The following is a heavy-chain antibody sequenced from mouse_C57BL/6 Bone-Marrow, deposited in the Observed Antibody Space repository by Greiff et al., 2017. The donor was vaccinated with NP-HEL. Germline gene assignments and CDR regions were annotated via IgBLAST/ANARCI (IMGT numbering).Heavy chain of an antibody. J-gene: IGHJ4*01. CDR1: GFSLTSYG. CDR3: ARGAIYYDYQYYYAMDY. D-gene: IGHD2-4*01. V-gene: IGHV2-2*01. Sequence: VKLQESGPGLVQPSQSLSITCTVSGFSLTSYGVHWVRQSPGKGLEWLGVIWSGGSTDYNAAFISRLSISKDNSKSQVFFKMNSLQADDTAIYYCARGAIYYDYQYYYAMDYWGQGTSVTVSS. CDR2: IWSGGST.